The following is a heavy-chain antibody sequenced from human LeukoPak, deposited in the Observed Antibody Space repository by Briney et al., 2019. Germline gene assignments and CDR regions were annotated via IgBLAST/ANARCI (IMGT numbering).Heavy chain of an antibody. D-gene: IGHD6-19*01. CDR1: GFTFTGHA. J-gene: IGHJ6*02. CDR3: AEDLSRSRAVTGTLDV. Sequence: GGSLRLSCAASGFTFTGHAMSWVRQAPGKGLEWVSAISGSGESTYYADSVKGRFTISRDNSQHTLYLQMNSLRADDTAVYYCAEDLSRSRAVTGTLDVWGQGTTVTVSS. V-gene: IGHV3-23*01. CDR2: ISGSGEST.